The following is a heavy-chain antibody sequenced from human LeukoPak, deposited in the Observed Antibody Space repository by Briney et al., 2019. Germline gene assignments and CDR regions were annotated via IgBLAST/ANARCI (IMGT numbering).Heavy chain of an antibody. V-gene: IGHV1-8*01. CDR3: AGMSRGSGYYYFDY. J-gene: IGHJ4*02. CDR2: MNPNSGNT. D-gene: IGHD3-22*01. Sequence: GASVKVSRKASGYTFTSDDINWVRQATGQGLEWMGWMNPNSGNTGYAQKFQGRVTMTRNTSISTAYMELSSLRSEDTAVYYCAGMSRGSGYYYFDYWGQGTLVTVSS. CDR1: GYTFTSDD.